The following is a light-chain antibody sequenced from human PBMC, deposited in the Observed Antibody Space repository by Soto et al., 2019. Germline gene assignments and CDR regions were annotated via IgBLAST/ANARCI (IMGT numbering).Light chain of an antibody. Sequence: ELVMTQSPATLFVTPGKKATLSCRASQSVSGNLAWYQQKPGQAPRLLIYGASSRATGIPDRFSGSGSGTDFTLTISRLEPEDFAVFYCQQYGSTPQTFGEGTKVDIK. CDR3: QQYGSTPQT. CDR1: QSVSGN. CDR2: GAS. J-gene: IGKJ1*01. V-gene: IGKV3-20*01.